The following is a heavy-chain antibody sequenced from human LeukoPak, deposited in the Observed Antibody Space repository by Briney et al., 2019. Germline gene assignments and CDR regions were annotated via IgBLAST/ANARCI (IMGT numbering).Heavy chain of an antibody. Sequence: GGSLRLSCAASGFTFDDYAMHWVRQAPGKGLEWVSGISWNSGSIGYADSVKGRFTISRDNAKNSLYLQMNSLRAEDTALYYCAAWFGESSHDYWGQGTLVTVSS. CDR1: GFTFDDYA. CDR3: AAWFGESSHDY. V-gene: IGHV3-9*01. CDR2: ISWNSGSI. D-gene: IGHD3-10*01. J-gene: IGHJ4*02.